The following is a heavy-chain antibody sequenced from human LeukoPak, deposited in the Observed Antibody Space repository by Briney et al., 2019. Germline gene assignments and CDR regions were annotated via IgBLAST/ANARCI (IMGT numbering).Heavy chain of an antibody. CDR2: INPSGGST. J-gene: IGHJ5*02. V-gene: IGHV1-46*01. Sequence: ASVKVSCKASGYTFTGYYIHWVRQAPGQGLEWMGIINPSGGSTNYAQKLQGRVTMTTDTSTSTAYMELRSLRSDDTAVYYCARATDLSVLRYFDWFPSNWFDPWGQGTLVTVSS. D-gene: IGHD3-9*01. CDR1: GYTFTGYY. CDR3: ARATDLSVLRYFDWFPSNWFDP.